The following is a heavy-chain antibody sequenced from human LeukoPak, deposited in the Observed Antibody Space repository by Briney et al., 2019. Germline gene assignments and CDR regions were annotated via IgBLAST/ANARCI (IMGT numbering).Heavy chain of an antibody. J-gene: IGHJ4*02. CDR3: ARVGDITIFGVVHLKPYYFDY. V-gene: IGHV4-38-2*02. CDR1: GYSISSGYY. D-gene: IGHD3-3*01. CDR2: IYHSGST. Sequence: SETLSLTCTVSGYSISSGYYWGWIRQPPGKGLEWTGSIYHSGSTYYNPSLKSRVTISVDTSKNQFSLKLSSVTAADTAVYYCARVGDITIFGVVHLKPYYFDYWGQGTLVTVSS.